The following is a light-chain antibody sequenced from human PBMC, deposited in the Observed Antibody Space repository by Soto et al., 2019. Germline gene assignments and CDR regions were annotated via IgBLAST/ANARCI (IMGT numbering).Light chain of an antibody. CDR2: DAS. CDR1: QSVRNK. J-gene: IGKJ1*01. CDR3: QQYNYWPWT. V-gene: IGKV3-15*01. Sequence: ETSMTQSPGSLSVSPGETGTLSCSASQSVRNKLVWYQRKPGQSPRLLIYDASTRATGMPGRFSGSGSGTEFTLTISSLQSEDFAVYYCQQYNYWPWTFGQGTKVEIK.